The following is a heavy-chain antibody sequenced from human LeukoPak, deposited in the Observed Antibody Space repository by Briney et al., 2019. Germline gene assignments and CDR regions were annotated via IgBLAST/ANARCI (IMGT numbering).Heavy chain of an antibody. CDR1: GFPFSSYW. J-gene: IGHJ3*02. CDR2: ISYDGSNK. CDR3: ARDGYYGPPPDAFDI. Sequence: GGSLRLSCVASGFPFSSYWMTWVRQAPGKGLEWVAVISYDGSNKYYADSVKGRFTISRDNSKNTLYLQMNSLRAEDTAVYYCARDGYYGPPPDAFDIWGQGTMVTVSS. V-gene: IGHV3-30-3*01. D-gene: IGHD4-17*01.